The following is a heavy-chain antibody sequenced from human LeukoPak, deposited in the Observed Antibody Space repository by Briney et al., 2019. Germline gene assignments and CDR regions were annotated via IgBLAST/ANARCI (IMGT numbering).Heavy chain of an antibody. Sequence: GGSLRLSCAASGFTFSSYEMNWVRQAPGKGLEWVPYISSSGSTIYYADSVKGRFTISRDNAKNSLYLQMNSLRAEDTAVYYCARGKTTVTYEDAFDMWGQGTMVTVSP. V-gene: IGHV3-48*03. CDR2: ISSSGSTI. CDR3: ARGKTTVTYEDAFDM. D-gene: IGHD4-17*01. CDR1: GFTFSSYE. J-gene: IGHJ3*02.